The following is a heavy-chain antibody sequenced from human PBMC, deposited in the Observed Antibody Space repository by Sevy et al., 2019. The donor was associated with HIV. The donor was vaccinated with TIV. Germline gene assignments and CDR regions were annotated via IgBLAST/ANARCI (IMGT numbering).Heavy chain of an antibody. D-gene: IGHD2-2*02. J-gene: IGHJ6*02. CDR2: IYYSGST. CDR3: ARDRGYCSSTSCYIDRYFGNYYYYYGMDV. CDR1: GGSISSYY. Sequence: SETLSLTCTVSGGSISSYYWSWIRQPPGKGLEWIGYIYYSGSTNYNPSLKSRVTISVDTSKNQFSLKLSSVTAADTAVYYCARDRGYCSSTSCYIDRYFGNYYYYYGMDVWGQGTSVTVSS. V-gene: IGHV4-59*01.